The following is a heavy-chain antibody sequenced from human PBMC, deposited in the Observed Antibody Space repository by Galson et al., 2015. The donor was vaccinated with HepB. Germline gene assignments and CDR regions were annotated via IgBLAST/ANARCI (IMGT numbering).Heavy chain of an antibody. CDR1: GDSVSSNSAA. J-gene: IGHJ3*02. D-gene: IGHD3-22*01. CDR3: ARDAALRITMIVVVTGAFDI. Sequence: CAISGDSVSSNSAAWNWIRQSPSRGLEWLGRTYYRSKWYNDYAVSVKSRITINPDTSKNQFSLQLNSVTPEDTAVYYCARDAALRITMIVVVTGAFDIWGQGTMVTVSS. CDR2: TYYRSKWYN. V-gene: IGHV6-1*01.